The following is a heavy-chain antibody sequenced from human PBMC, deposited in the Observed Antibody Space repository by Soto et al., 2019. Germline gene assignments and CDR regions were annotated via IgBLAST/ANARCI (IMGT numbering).Heavy chain of an antibody. J-gene: IGHJ6*02. CDR3: ARDPPATRHGMDV. CDR1: GFTVSSNY. Sequence: SGGSLRLSCAASGFTVSSNYMSWVRQAPGKWLEWVSVIYSGGSTYYADSVRGRFTISRDNSKNPLYLQMKSLRAEDTAVYYCARDPPATRHGMDVWGQGTTVNVSS. V-gene: IGHV3-53*01. CDR2: IYSGGST.